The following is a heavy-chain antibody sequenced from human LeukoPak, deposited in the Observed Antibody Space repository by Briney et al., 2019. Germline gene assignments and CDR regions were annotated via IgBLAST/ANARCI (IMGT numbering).Heavy chain of an antibody. V-gene: IGHV3-23*01. CDR2: ISSSGHAT. Sequence: GGSLRLSCAASGFTFNNYAMSWVRQAPGKGLEWVSVISSSGHATHYADSVKGRFTISRDNSKNTVYLQMNSLRAEDTAVYYCANEGPNFDYWGQGTLVTVSS. CDR3: ANEGPNFDY. J-gene: IGHJ4*02. CDR1: GFTFNNYA. D-gene: IGHD2-8*01.